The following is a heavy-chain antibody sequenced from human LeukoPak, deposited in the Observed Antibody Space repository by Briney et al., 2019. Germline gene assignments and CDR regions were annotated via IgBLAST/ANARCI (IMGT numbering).Heavy chain of an antibody. Sequence: GGSLRLSCAASKFTFSRYAMSWVRQAPGKGLEWVSAISGSGDITFYVDSVKGRFTISRDNSKNRLYLQMNSLGAEDTAVYYCAKMEQIVRTNWFDPWGQGTLVTVSS. CDR1: KFTFSRYA. J-gene: IGHJ5*02. CDR3: AKMEQIVRTNWFDP. V-gene: IGHV3-23*01. D-gene: IGHD6-6*01. CDR2: ISGSGDIT.